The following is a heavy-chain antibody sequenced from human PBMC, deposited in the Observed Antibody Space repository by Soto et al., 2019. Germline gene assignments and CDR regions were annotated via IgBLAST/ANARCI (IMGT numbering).Heavy chain of an antibody. CDR1: GFTFSSYW. D-gene: IGHD1-26*01. Sequence: EVQLVESGGGLVQPGGSLRLSCAASGFTFSSYWMHWVRQAPGKGLVWVSRINSDGSSTSYADSVKGRFTISRDNAKNTLYLQMNSLRAEDTAVYYCARDHYCPYYYYYMDVWGKGTTVTVSS. CDR2: INSDGSST. CDR3: ARDHYCPYYYYYMDV. J-gene: IGHJ6*03. V-gene: IGHV3-74*01.